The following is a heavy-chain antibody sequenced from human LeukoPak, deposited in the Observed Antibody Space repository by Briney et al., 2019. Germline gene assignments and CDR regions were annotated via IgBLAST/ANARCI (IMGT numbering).Heavy chain of an antibody. J-gene: IGHJ3*02. D-gene: IGHD3-3*01. CDR3: TTLYYDFWSGYYIEGEGDAFDI. CDR2: IRSKANSYAT. V-gene: IGHV3-73*01. Sequence: GGSLRLSCAASGFTFSGSAMHWVRQASGKGLEWVGRIRSKANSYATAYAASVKGRFTISRDDSKNTEYLQMNSLKTEDTAVYYCTTLYYDFWSGYYIEGEGDAFDIWGQGTMVTVSS. CDR1: GFTFSGSA.